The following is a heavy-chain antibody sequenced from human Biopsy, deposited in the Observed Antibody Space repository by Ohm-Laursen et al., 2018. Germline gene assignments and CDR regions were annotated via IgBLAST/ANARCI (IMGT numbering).Heavy chain of an antibody. CDR3: ARLYRLDDYWNDDPPDAFDV. V-gene: IGHV4-59*01. CDR2: ISGRGAT. D-gene: IGHD3-3*01. J-gene: IGHJ3*01. CDR1: GGSIRSDY. Sequence: TLSLTCTVSGGSIRSDYWSWIRQSPRKGLEWIGHISGRGATNYNPSLRGRVTISVDTSKNQFYLKLSSVTAADTAVFFCARLYRLDDYWNDDPPDAFDVWGQGTMVTVSS.